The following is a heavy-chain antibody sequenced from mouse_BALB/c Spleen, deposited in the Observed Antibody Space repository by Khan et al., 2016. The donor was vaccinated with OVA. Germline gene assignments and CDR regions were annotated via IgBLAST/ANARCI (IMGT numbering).Heavy chain of an antibody. CDR1: GFTFSSYG. J-gene: IGHJ2*01. CDR2: ISGDSSTI. V-gene: IGHV5-17*02. CDR3: ATSDFDGDYFDY. Sequence: EVELVESGGGLVQPGGSRKLSCTASGFTFSSYGMHWVRQAPEKGLEWVAYISGDSSTIYYADTVKGRFTISRDNPKNTLFLQMTSLMSEDTARYYCATSDFDGDYFDYWGPGTTLTVSA. D-gene: IGHD2-4*01.